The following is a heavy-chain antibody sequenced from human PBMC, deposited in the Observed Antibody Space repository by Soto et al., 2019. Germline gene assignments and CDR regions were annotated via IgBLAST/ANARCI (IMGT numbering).Heavy chain of an antibody. J-gene: IGHJ6*02. V-gene: IGHV3-30*18. Sequence: PGGSLRLSCAASGFTFSSYGMHWVRQAPGKGLEWVAVISYDGSNKYYADSVEGRFTISRDNSKNTLCLQMNSLRAEDTAVYYCAKLTTYYYYYGMDVWGQGTTVTVSS. CDR1: GFTFSSYG. CDR3: AKLTTYYYYYGMDV. D-gene: IGHD1-1*01. CDR2: ISYDGSNK.